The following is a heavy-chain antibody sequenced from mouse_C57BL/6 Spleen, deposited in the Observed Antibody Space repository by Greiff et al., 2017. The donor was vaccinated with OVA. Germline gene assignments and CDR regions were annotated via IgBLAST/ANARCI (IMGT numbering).Heavy chain of an antibody. CDR3: ARRDYDAFAY. J-gene: IGHJ3*01. Sequence: EVQLQQSGPELVKPGASVKIPCKASGYTFTDYNMDWVKQSHGKSLEWIGDINPNNGGTIYNQKFKGKATLTVDKSSSTAYMELRSLTSEDSAVYYCARRDYDAFAYWGQGTLVTVSA. CDR2: INPNNGGT. D-gene: IGHD2-4*01. CDR1: GYTFTDYN. V-gene: IGHV1-18*01.